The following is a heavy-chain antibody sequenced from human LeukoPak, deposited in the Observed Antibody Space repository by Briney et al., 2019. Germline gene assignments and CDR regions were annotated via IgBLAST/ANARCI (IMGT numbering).Heavy chain of an antibody. CDR2: IYHSGST. Sequence: SETLSLTCAVSGGSISSGGYSWSWIRQPPGKGLEWIGYIYHSGSTYYNPSLKSRVTISVDRSKNQFSLKLSSVTAADTAVCYCAREGYCSGGSCYDWFDPWGQGTLVTVSS. CDR1: GGSISSGGYS. D-gene: IGHD2-15*01. J-gene: IGHJ5*02. V-gene: IGHV4-30-2*01. CDR3: AREGYCSGGSCYDWFDP.